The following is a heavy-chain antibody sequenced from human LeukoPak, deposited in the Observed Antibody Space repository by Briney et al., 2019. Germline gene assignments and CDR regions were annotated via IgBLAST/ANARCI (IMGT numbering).Heavy chain of an antibody. J-gene: IGHJ4*02. CDR3: AKTQGDFDY. V-gene: IGHV3-23*01. Sequence: PGGSLRLSCAASGFTFSNYGMTWVRQAPGKGLEWVSGISGSGGTTYDADSVKGRFTVSRDNSKNILYLQMNSLRADDTAVYFCAKTQGDFDYWGQGTLVTVSS. CDR1: GFTFSNYG. CDR2: ISGSGGTT. D-gene: IGHD3-16*01.